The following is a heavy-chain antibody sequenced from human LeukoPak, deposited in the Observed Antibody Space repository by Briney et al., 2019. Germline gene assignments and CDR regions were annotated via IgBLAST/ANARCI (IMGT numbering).Heavy chain of an antibody. CDR2: INPSGGST. V-gene: IGHV1-46*01. Sequence: APVKPCCTASGYTFTNYYMNWVRQAPGQGLEWMGIINPSGGSTSYAQKFQGRVTVTRDTSTSTVYMELSSLRSEDTAMYYCAREGEIGYDLSDYWGHG. D-gene: IGHD5-12*01. J-gene: IGHJ4*03. CDR1: GYTFTNYY. CDR3: AREGEIGYDLSDY.